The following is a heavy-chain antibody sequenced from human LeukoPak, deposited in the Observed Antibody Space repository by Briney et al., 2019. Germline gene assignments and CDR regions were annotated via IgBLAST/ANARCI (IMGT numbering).Heavy chain of an antibody. Sequence: SETLSLTCTVSSGSISSYYCSWIRQPPGKGLEWIGYIYYSGSTNYNPSLKSRVTISVDTSKNQFSLKLRSVTAADTAVYYCARGPGATVTAWGQGTLVTVSS. CDR3: ARGPGATVTA. D-gene: IGHD4-11*01. CDR2: IYYSGST. CDR1: SGSISSYY. J-gene: IGHJ5*02. V-gene: IGHV4-59*01.